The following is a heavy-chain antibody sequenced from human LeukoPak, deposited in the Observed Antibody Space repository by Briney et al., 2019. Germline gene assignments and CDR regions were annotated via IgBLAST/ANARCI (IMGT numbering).Heavy chain of an antibody. Sequence: SETLSLTCTVSGGSISSYYWSWIRQPPGKGLEWIGYIYYSGSTNYNPSLKSRVTKSVDTSKNQFSLKLSSVTAADTAVYYCARRDYGGMEFDYWGQGTLVTVSS. CDR2: IYYSGST. J-gene: IGHJ4*02. CDR3: ARRDYGGMEFDY. V-gene: IGHV4-59*08. CDR1: GGSISSYY. D-gene: IGHD4-23*01.